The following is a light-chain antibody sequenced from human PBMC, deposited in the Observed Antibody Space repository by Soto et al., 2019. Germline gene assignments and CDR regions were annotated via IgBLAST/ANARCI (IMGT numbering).Light chain of an antibody. CDR2: DAS. V-gene: IGKV3-20*01. CDR3: QQYGSSSYT. Sequence: EIVLTQSPGTLSFSPGERATLSCRASQSVSSSYLAWYQQKPGQAPRLLIYDASSRATGIPDRFSGSGSGTDFTLTISRLEPEDFAVYYCQQYGSSSYTFGQGTKLEIK. CDR1: QSVSSSY. J-gene: IGKJ2*01.